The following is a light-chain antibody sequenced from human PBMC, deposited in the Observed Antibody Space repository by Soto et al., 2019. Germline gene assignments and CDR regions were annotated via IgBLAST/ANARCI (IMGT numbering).Light chain of an antibody. Sequence: DIQMTQSPSSVSASVGDRVTITCRASQAIDSWLAWYQQKPGEAPKLLIFTGSLLHSEVPPRFSGSGSGTDFTLTISSLQPEDFATYYCQQTLSFPPTFGQGTKVDIK. CDR2: TGS. V-gene: IGKV1-12*01. CDR3: QQTLSFPPT. CDR1: QAIDSW. J-gene: IGKJ1*01.